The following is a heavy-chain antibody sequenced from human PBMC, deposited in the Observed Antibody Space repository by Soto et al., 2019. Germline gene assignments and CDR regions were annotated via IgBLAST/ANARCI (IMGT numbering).Heavy chain of an antibody. D-gene: IGHD2-2*01. Sequence: SETLSLTCTVSGDSISGGASFWSWIRQPPXKGLEWIANVYYSGSSYYNPSLKSRLTISVDTTKNQFSLQLKSMTAADTAVYYCAKLSCTSSTCYFPGWFDPWGQGTLVTVSS. CDR3: AKLSCTSSTCYFPGWFDP. CDR1: GDSISGGASF. J-gene: IGHJ5*02. CDR2: VYYSGSS. V-gene: IGHV4-31*03.